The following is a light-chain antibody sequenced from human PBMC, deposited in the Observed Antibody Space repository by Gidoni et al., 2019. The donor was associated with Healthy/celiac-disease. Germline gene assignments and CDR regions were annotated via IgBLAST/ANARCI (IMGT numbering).Light chain of an antibody. V-gene: IGLV2-14*01. CDR2: EVS. CDR3: SSYTSGSTLV. J-gene: IGLJ3*02. Sequence: QSDLTQPASVSGSPGQSITISCPRTRSDVGGYNYVSWYQQHPGKAPKLMIYEVSNRPSGVANRVSVSKSCNTASLTISGLQAEDEADYCCSSYTSGSTLVFGGGTKLTVL. CDR1: RSDVGGYNY.